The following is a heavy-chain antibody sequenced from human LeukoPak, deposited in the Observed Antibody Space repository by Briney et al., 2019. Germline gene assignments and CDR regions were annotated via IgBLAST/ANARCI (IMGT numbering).Heavy chain of an antibody. Sequence: GGSLRLSCAASGFTFSSYAMGWVRQAPGKGLEWVSAISGSGGSTYYADSVKGRFTISRDNSKNTLYLQMNSLRAEDTAVYYCAKPNWGLNSYFDYWGQGTLVTVSS. J-gene: IGHJ4*02. V-gene: IGHV3-23*01. CDR2: ISGSGGST. CDR3: AKPNWGLNSYFDY. D-gene: IGHD7-27*01. CDR1: GFTFSSYA.